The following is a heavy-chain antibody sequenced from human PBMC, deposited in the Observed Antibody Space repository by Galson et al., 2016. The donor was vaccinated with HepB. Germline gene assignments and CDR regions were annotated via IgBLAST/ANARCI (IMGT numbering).Heavy chain of an antibody. V-gene: IGHV3-21*01. Sequence: SLRLSCAASGFSLSSYSMNWVRQAPGKGLEYVSSISSSSSYIYYPDSVKGRITISRDNAKNPLYLQMNSLRAEDTAVYFCARDRGYCSSTRCYGVYYGMDVWGQGTTVTVSS. CDR3: ARDRGYCSSTRCYGVYYGMDV. J-gene: IGHJ6*02. D-gene: IGHD2-2*01. CDR2: ISSSSSYI. CDR1: GFSLSSYS.